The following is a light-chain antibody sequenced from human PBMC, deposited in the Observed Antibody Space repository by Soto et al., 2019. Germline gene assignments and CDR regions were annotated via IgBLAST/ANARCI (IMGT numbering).Light chain of an antibody. CDR1: QGISNY. J-gene: IGKJ1*01. Sequence: DIQMTQSPSSLSASVRDRVTITCRASQGISNYLAWYQQNPGKVPKLLIYAASTLQSGVPSRFSGSGSGTDFTVTISSLQTEDVATYYCPKYDSAPWTFGQGTKVEIK. CDR3: PKYDSAPWT. CDR2: AAS. V-gene: IGKV1-27*01.